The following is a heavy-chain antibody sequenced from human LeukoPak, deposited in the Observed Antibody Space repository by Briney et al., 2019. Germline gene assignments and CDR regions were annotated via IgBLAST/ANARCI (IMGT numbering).Heavy chain of an antibody. J-gene: IGHJ5*02. CDR1: GDTFTANY. V-gene: IGHV1-2*02. D-gene: IGHD1-1*01. CDR3: AEDVGRTGTNCFDP. CDR2: INLNTGYT. Sequence: ASVKVSCKPSGDTFTANYLHWVRQAPGQGLEWLGWINLNTGYTKYAQKFQGRVTRTRDTSTSSAFMELSRLRSDDTAVYFCAEDVGRTGTNCFDPWGQGTLVTVSS.